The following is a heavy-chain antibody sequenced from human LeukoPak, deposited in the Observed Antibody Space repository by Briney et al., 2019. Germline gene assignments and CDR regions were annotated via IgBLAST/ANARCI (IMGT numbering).Heavy chain of an antibody. V-gene: IGHV1-2*02. CDR1: GYTFTGYY. CDR2: INPNSGGT. CDR3: ARHFSSSGRSDFDY. Sequence: ASVKVSCKASGYTFTGYYMHWVRQAPGQGLEWMGWINPNSGGTDYAQRFQGRVTMTRDTSVSTFYMELSRLTSDDAAVYYCARHFSSSGRSDFDYWGQGTPVTVSS. D-gene: IGHD6-19*01. J-gene: IGHJ4*02.